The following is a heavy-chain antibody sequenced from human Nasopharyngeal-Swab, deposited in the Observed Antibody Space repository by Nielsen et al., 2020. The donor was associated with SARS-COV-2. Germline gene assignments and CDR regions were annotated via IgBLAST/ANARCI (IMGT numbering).Heavy chain of an antibody. D-gene: IGHD4-23*01. CDR3: AKVYGGSEFDP. J-gene: IGHJ5*02. V-gene: IGHV3-30*18. CDR1: GFTFSSYG. Sequence: GGSLRLSCAASGFTFSSYGMHWVRQAPGKGLEWVALISYDGSNKYYADSVKGRFTISRDNSKNTLYLQMNSLRAEDTAVYYCAKVYGGSEFDPWGQGTLGTVSS. CDR2: ISYDGSNK.